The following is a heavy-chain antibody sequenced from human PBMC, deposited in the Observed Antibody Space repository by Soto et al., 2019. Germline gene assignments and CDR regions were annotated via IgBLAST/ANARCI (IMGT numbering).Heavy chain of an antibody. D-gene: IGHD5-12*01. CDR2: IIPILGIA. CDR3: ARHEGDGYLYYFDY. V-gene: IGHV1-69*02. CDR1: GGTFSSYT. J-gene: IGHJ4*02. Sequence: QVQLVQSGAEVKKPGSSVKVSCKASGGTFSSYTISWVRQAPGQGLEWMGRIIPILGIANYAQKFQGRVTTTAEKSTSTAYMELSSVRSEDTAVYYCARHEGDGYLYYFDYWGQGTLVTVSS.